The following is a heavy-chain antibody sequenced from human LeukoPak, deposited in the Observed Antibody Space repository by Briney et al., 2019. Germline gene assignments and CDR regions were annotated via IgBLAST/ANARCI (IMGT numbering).Heavy chain of an antibody. D-gene: IGHD3-3*01. V-gene: IGHV3-7*01. CDR3: ARAFGVPEYYFDY. J-gene: IGHJ4*02. CDR2: IKQDGSEK. Sequence: GGSLRLSCAASGFTFSSYRMSWVRQAPGKGLEWVANIKQDGSEKYYVDSVKGRFTISRDNAKNSLYLQMNSLRAEDTAVYYCARAFGVPEYYFDYWGQGTLVTVSS. CDR1: GFTFSSYR.